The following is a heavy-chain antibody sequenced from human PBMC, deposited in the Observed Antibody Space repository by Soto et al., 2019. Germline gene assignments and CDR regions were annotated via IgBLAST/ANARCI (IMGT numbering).Heavy chain of an antibody. J-gene: IGHJ6*02. CDR1: GSTFTSYS. CDR2: INPSAGST. Sequence: QVQLVQSGAEVKKPGASVKVSCRASGSTFTSYSMHWVRQAPGQGLEWMGIINPSAGSTSYAQKFQGRVTMTRDTSTSTVYMELSSLRSEDTAVYYCARGRPANYYYGMDVWGQGTTVTVSS. CDR3: ARGRPANYYYGMDV. V-gene: IGHV1-46*01.